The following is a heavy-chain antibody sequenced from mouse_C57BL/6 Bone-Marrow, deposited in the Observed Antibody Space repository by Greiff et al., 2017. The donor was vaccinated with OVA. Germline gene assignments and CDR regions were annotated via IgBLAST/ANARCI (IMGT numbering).Heavy chain of an antibody. CDR3: ARDGVFPAY. J-gene: IGHJ3*01. CDR2: ISDGGSYT. Sequence: EVKVVESGGGLVKPGGSLKLSCAASGFTFSSYAMSWVRQTPEKRLEWVATISDGGSYTYYPDNVKGRFTISRDNAKNNLYLQMSHLKSEDTAMYYCARDGVFPAYWGQGTLVTVSA. CDR1: GFTFSSYA. V-gene: IGHV5-4*01.